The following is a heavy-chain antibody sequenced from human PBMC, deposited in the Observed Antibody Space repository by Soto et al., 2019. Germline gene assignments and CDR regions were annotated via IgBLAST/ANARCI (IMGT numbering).Heavy chain of an antibody. CDR2: IDPSDSYT. CDR3: ARRGITMVRGVIEYYFDY. Sequence: GESLKISCKGSGYSFTSYWISWVRQMPGKGLEWMGRIDPSDSYTNYSPSFQGHVTISADKSISTAYLQWSSLKASDTAMYYCARRGITMVRGVIEYYFDYWGQGTLVTVSS. J-gene: IGHJ4*02. CDR1: GYSFTSYW. V-gene: IGHV5-10-1*01. D-gene: IGHD3-10*01.